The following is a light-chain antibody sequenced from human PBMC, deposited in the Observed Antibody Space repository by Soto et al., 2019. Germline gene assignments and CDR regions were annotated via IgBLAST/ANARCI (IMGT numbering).Light chain of an antibody. Sequence: DIQLTPSPSSLSASVGDRVTITCRASQTIINYLNWYQYKPGKAPKLLIYAASSLQSGVPSRFSGSGSGPDVTLTISSLQPEDFATYYCQQSYSIPPFGQGTQVEIK. V-gene: IGKV1-39*01. J-gene: IGKJ1*01. CDR3: QQSYSIPP. CDR1: QTIINY. CDR2: AAS.